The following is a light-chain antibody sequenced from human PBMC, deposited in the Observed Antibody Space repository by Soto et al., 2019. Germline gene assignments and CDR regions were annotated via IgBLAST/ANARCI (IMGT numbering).Light chain of an antibody. Sequence: DIVMTQSPDSLAVSLGERATINCKSSQTVLYGSANRNHLNWYQQKPGQPPKLLIYWASTRESGAPDRFSGGGSGTDFTLTISGLQAEDVAIYYCQQYSVTPYTFGQGTKLEIK. CDR2: WAS. CDR3: QQYSVTPYT. J-gene: IGKJ2*01. V-gene: IGKV4-1*01. CDR1: QTVLYGSANRNH.